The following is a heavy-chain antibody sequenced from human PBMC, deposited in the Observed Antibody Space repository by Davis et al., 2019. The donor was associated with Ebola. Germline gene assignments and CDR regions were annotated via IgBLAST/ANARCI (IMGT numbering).Heavy chain of an antibody. CDR1: GFTFSSYW. CDR2: IKQDGSEK. V-gene: IGHV3-7*01. D-gene: IGHD3-10*01. J-gene: IGHJ6*04. CDR3: ARDAGWFGELLYYYYGMDV. Sequence: GESLKISCAASGFTFSSYWMSWVRQAPGKGLEWVANIKQDGSEKYYVDSVKGRFTISRDNAKNSLYLQMNSLRAEDTAVYYCARDAGWFGELLYYYYGMDVWGKGTTVTVSS.